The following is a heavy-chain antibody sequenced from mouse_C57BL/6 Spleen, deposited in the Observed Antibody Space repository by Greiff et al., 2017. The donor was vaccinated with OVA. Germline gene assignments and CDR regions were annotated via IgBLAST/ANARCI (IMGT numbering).Heavy chain of an antibody. CDR2: LNPNNGGT. CDR1: GYTFTDYY. Sequence: VQLQQSGPELVKPGASVKISCKASGYTFTDYYMNWVKQSHGKSLEWIGDLNPNNGGTSYNQKFKGKATLTVDKSSSTAYMELRSLTSEDSAVYYCARDRVWDSSAMDYWGQGTSVTVSS. D-gene: IGHD4-1*01. V-gene: IGHV1-26*01. J-gene: IGHJ4*01. CDR3: ARDRVWDSSAMDY.